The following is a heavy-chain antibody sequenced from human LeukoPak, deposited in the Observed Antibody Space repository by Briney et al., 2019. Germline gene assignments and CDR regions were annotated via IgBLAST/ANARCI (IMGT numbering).Heavy chain of an antibody. Sequence: GGSLRLSCAASGFTFDDYAMHWVRQAPGKGLEWVSGISWNSGSIGYADSVKGRFTISRDNAKNSLYLQMNSLRAEDTAVYYCAREDSSGWYGENFDYWGQGTLVTVSS. V-gene: IGHV3-9*01. D-gene: IGHD6-19*01. CDR1: GFTFDDYA. J-gene: IGHJ4*02. CDR3: AREDSSGWYGENFDY. CDR2: ISWNSGSI.